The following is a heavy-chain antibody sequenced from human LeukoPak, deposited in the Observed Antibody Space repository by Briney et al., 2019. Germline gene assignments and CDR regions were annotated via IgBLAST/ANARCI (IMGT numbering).Heavy chain of an antibody. CDR3: ARGSSSNSWYFDY. Sequence: SQTLSLTCAISGDSVPSNSATWTWIRQSPSRGLEWLGRTYYRSKWYNEYAVSVKSRITVNPDTSRNQFSLQLNSVTPEDTAVYYCARGSSSNSWYFDYWAREPWSPSPQ. V-gene: IGHV6-1*01. CDR2: TYYRSKWYN. D-gene: IGHD6-13*01. CDR1: GDSVPSNSAT. J-gene: IGHJ4*02.